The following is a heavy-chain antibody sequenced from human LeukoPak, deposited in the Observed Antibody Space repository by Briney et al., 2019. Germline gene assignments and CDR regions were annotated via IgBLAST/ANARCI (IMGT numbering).Heavy chain of an antibody. D-gene: IGHD3-10*01. CDR1: GFSFSNFW. CDR3: GRWGEEAGMDY. CDR2: IHPDGSDT. J-gene: IGHJ4*02. V-gene: IGHV3-7*01. Sequence: PGGSLRLSCEASGFSFSNFWMGWVRQAPGKGLEWVANIHPDGSDTTYVDSVKGRFTISRDNGKKSMFLQMNSLKVEETAGYYCGRWGEEAGMDYWGQGTLVTVSS.